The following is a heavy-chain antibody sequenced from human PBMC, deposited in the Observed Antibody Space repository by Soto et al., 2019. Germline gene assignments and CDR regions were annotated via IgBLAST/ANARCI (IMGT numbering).Heavy chain of an antibody. CDR3: ARADYEILSGSYAMDV. D-gene: IGHD3-9*01. CDR1: DDFISSYY. Sequence: QVQLQESGPRLVKPSETLSLTCTVSDDFISSYYWNWIRQPAGQGLEWIGRVSTSGATNYNPSLAGRVTMSVETSKNQFSLKLTSVTAVDTAVYFCARADYEILSGSYAMDVWGQGTTVTVSS. CDR2: VSTSGAT. J-gene: IGHJ6*02. V-gene: IGHV4-4*07.